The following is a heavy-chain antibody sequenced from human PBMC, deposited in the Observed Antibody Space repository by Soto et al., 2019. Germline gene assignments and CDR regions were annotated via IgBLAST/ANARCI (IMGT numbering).Heavy chain of an antibody. V-gene: IGHV4-59*01. CDR3: ARYRREAVAGYTLDN. D-gene: IGHD6-13*01. CDR1: GGSISSNY. CDR2: VYNSGST. J-gene: IGHJ4*02. Sequence: SETLSLTCTVSGGSISSNYWTWIRQPPGKGLEWIGYVYNSGSTNYNPSLKSRVTISEDTSKSQFSLKVNSMAAADTAVYYCARYRREAVAGYTLDNWGQGILVTVSS.